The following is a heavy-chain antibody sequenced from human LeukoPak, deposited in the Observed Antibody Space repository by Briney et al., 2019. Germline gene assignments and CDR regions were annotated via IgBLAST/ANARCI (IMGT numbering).Heavy chain of an antibody. D-gene: IGHD2-21*01. CDR2: FDPEDGET. J-gene: IGHJ3*02. CDR1: GYTLTELS. Sequence: ASVKVSCKVSGYTLTELSMHWVRQAPGKGLEWMGGFDPEDGETIYAQKFQGRVTMTEDTSTDTAYMELSSLRSEDTAVYYCATWHIVVVIAESDAFDIWGQGTMVTVSS. V-gene: IGHV1-24*01. CDR3: ATWHIVVVIAESDAFDI.